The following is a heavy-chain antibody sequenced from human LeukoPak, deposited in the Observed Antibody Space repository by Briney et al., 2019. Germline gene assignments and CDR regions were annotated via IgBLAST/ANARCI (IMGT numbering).Heavy chain of an antibody. CDR2: ISAYNGNT. CDR3: ARYGGYRDACVYYYYGLDV. CDR1: GYTFPSYG. D-gene: IGHD5-18*01. J-gene: IGHJ6*02. V-gene: IGHV1-18*01. Sequence: ASVKVSCKSSGYTFPSYGISWVRQAPGQGLEWMGWISAYNGNTNYAQKLQGRVTMTTDTSTSKAYMELRSLISNGTSVYYCARYGGYRDACVYYYYGLDVWGQGTTVTVSS.